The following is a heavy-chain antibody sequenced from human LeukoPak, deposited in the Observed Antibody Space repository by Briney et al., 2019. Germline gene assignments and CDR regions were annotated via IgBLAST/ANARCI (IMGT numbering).Heavy chain of an antibody. D-gene: IGHD3-22*01. CDR2: IHHSGGT. CDR3: ARNGYDSSGYYFWSNY. CDR1: DGSFTDYN. J-gene: IGHJ4*02. V-gene: IGHV4-34*01. Sequence: SETLSLTCAVYDGSFTDYNSSWIRQPPGKGLEWIAEIHHSGGTNYSPTFKSRVTLSVDTSKNQLSLNLRSVTAADTAFYYCARNGYDSSGYYFWSNYRGQGTLVTVSS.